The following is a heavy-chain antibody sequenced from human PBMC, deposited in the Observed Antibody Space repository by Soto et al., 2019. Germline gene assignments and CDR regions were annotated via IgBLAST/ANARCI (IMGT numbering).Heavy chain of an antibody. J-gene: IGHJ4*02. CDR2: IYYSGST. CDR1: GGSISSGGDY. CDR3: ESQHYYDSSGYYVVY. V-gene: IGHV4-31*03. Sequence: SETLSLTCTVSGGSISSGGDYWSWISQHPGKGLEWIGYIYYSGSTYYNPSLKSRVTISVDTSKNQFSLKLSSVTAADTAVYYCESQHYYDSSGYYVVYWGQGTLVTVSS. D-gene: IGHD3-22*01.